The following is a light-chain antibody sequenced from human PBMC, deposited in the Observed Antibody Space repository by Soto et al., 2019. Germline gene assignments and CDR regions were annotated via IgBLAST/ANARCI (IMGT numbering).Light chain of an antibody. V-gene: IGLV2-8*01. CDR2: EVN. CDR3: SSYASGNVV. Sequence: QSALTQPPSASGSPGQSVTISCTGTISDVGSYNFVSWYQQHPGKAPKLMIYEVNKRPSGVPDRFSGSKSGDTASLTVSGLQAEEEADYYCSSYASGNVVFGGGTKLTFL. CDR1: ISDVGSYNF. J-gene: IGLJ2*01.